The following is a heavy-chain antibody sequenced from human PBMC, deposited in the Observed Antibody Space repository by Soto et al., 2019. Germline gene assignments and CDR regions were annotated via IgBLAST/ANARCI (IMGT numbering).Heavy chain of an antibody. Sequence: EVKVVESGGGLVQPGGSLRLSCAASGFTFTTYWMHWVRQVPGKGLVWVSRIKGDGSSLSYADSVKGRFTISRDNVENTVYLQMASLRADDTAVYYCARGLKTYYGVDVWGQGTTVTVSS. CDR1: GFTFTTYW. CDR2: IKGDGSSL. CDR3: ARGLKTYYGVDV. J-gene: IGHJ6*02. V-gene: IGHV3-74*01.